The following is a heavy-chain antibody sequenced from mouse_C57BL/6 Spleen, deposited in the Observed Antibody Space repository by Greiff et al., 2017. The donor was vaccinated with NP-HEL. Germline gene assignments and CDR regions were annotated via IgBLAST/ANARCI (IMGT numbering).Heavy chain of an antibody. Sequence: VQLQQSGPELVKPGASVKISCKASGYSFTDYNMNWVKQSNGKSLAWIGVLNPNYGTTSYNQKFKGKATLTVDPSSSTAYLQLNSLTSEDSAVYDCSTSYYCSNSFSMDYWGQGTSVTVSS. V-gene: IGHV1-39*01. D-gene: IGHD2-5*01. CDR1: GYSFTDYN. J-gene: IGHJ4*01. CDR3: STSYYCSNSFSMDY. CDR2: LNPNYGTT.